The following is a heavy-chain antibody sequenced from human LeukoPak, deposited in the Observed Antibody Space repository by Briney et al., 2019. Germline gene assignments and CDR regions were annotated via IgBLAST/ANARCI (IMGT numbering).Heavy chain of an antibody. CDR2: ISTRSTYI. Sequence: GGSLRLSCAASGFTFTSYSMNWVRQAPGKGLEWVSCISTRSTYIYYADSVKGRFTISRDNAKNSLYLQMNSLRADDTAVYYCAREEEWYASGTYYKGFDSWGQGTLVTVSS. D-gene: IGHD3-10*01. V-gene: IGHV3-21*01. J-gene: IGHJ4*02. CDR1: GFTFTSYS. CDR3: AREEEWYASGTYYKGFDS.